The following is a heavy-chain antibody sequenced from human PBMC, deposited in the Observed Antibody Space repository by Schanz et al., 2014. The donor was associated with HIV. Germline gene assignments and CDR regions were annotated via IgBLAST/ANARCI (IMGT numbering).Heavy chain of an antibody. CDR1: GFSFSNYA. V-gene: IGHV3-23*01. CDR3: ANEEVPNDY. Sequence: EVQLLESGGHLVQPGGSLRVSCAVSGFSFSNYAMNWVRQAPGKGLEWVSLISGSGETTYYADSVKGRFTISRDNSKNTLYLQMNSLRVEDTAVYYCANEEVPNDYWGQGTLVTVSS. J-gene: IGHJ4*02. CDR2: ISGSGETT.